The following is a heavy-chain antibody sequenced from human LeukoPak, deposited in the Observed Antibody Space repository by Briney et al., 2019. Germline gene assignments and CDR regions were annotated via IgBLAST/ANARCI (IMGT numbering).Heavy chain of an antibody. Sequence: GGSLRLSCAASGFTFSSYSMNWVRQAPGKGLEWVSSISSSSSYIYYADSVKGRFTISRDNSKNTLYLQMNSLRAEDTAVYYCAKDASSYFDYWGQGTLVTVSS. CDR2: ISSSSSYI. CDR1: GFTFSSYS. J-gene: IGHJ4*02. V-gene: IGHV3-21*04. CDR3: AKDASSYFDY.